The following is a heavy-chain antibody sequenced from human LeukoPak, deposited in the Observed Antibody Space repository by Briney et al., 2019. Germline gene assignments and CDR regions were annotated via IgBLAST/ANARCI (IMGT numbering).Heavy chain of an antibody. J-gene: IGHJ6*03. CDR2: ISSSSYI. CDR1: GFTFSSYS. D-gene: IGHD6-19*01. CDR3: ARGLPIAVAGTPPYMDV. V-gene: IGHV3-21*01. Sequence: GGSLRLSCAASGFTFSSYSMNWVRQAPGKGLEWVSSISSSSYIYYADSVKGRFTISRDNAKNSLYLQMNSLRAEDTAVYYCARGLPIAVAGTPPYMDVWGKGTTVTVSS.